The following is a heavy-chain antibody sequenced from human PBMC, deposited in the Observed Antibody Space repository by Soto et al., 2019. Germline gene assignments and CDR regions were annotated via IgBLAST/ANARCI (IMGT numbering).Heavy chain of an antibody. Sequence: GGSLRLSCAASGFTFSRYGMHWVRQAPGKGLEWVAIVWYDGSNKYYADSVKGRFTVSRDDSKNTLYLQMDSLRVEDTAVYYCARDSHNPANMDVWGQGTAVTVSS. CDR1: GFTFSRYG. CDR2: VWYDGSNK. D-gene: IGHD1-20*01. J-gene: IGHJ6*02. V-gene: IGHV3-33*01. CDR3: ARDSHNPANMDV.